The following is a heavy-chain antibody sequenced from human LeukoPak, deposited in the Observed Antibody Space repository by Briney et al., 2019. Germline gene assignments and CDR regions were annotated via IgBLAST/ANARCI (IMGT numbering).Heavy chain of an antibody. CDR2: ISWNSDKI. Sequence: GGSLRLSCAASGFTFDDYAMHWVRQAPGKGLEWVSGISWNSDKIVYADSVKGRFTISRDNAKNSLYLQMNSLRAEDTALYYCAKGGIHRGYYFYYMDVWGKGTTVTISS. J-gene: IGHJ6*03. CDR1: GFTFDDYA. D-gene: IGHD6-13*01. V-gene: IGHV3-9*01. CDR3: AKGGIHRGYYFYYMDV.